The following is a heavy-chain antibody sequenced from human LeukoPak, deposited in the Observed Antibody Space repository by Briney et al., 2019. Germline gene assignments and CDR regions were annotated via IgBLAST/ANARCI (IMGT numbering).Heavy chain of an antibody. Sequence: SQTLSLTCTVSGGSISSGGYYWSWIRQHPGKGLEWIGYIYYSGSTYYNPSLKSRVTISVDTSKNQFSLKLSSVTAADTAVYYCAREVFWSVFFRYFDYWARETVATFP. J-gene: IGHJ4*02. CDR1: GGSISSGGYY. D-gene: IGHD3-3*01. CDR2: IYYSGST. CDR3: AREVFWSVFFRYFDY. V-gene: IGHV4-31*03.